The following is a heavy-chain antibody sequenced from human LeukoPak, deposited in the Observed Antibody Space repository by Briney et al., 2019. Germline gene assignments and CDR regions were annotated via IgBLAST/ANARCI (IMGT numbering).Heavy chain of an antibody. CDR1: GFTFSSYV. Sequence: GGSLRLSCAASGFTFSSYVMHWVRQAPGKGLEWVSGISWNSGSIGYADSVKGRFTISRDNAKNSLYLQMNSLRAEDTALYYCAKKARGGSYYFDYWGQGTLVTVSS. D-gene: IGHD2-15*01. CDR3: AKKARGGSYYFDY. J-gene: IGHJ4*02. CDR2: ISWNSGSI. V-gene: IGHV3-9*01.